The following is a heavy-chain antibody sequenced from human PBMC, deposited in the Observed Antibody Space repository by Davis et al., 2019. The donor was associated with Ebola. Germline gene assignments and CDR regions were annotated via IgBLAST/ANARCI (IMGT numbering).Heavy chain of an antibody. Sequence: SVKVSCKASGGTFSSYAISWVRQAPGQGLEWMGGIITIFGTANYAQKFQGRVTITADKSTSTAYMELSSLRSEDTAVYYCARATRGTSFDSSGYLDYWGQGTLVTVSS. D-gene: IGHD3-22*01. CDR2: IITIFGTA. CDR3: ARATRGTSFDSSGYLDY. V-gene: IGHV1-69*06. CDR1: GGTFSSYA. J-gene: IGHJ4*02.